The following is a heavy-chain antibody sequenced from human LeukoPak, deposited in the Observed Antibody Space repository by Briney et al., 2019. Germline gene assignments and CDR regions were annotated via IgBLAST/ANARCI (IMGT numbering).Heavy chain of an antibody. V-gene: IGHV3-23*01. J-gene: IGHJ4*02. Sequence: PGGSLRLSCAASGFTFNTYGMNWVRQAPGKGLEWVSAISGSGGSTYYADSVKGRFTISRDNAKNTLYLQMNRLRVEDTAVYYCAGRGSGSYFDYWGQGTLVTVSS. CDR1: GFTFNTYG. CDR2: ISGSGGST. D-gene: IGHD3-10*01. CDR3: AGRGSGSYFDY.